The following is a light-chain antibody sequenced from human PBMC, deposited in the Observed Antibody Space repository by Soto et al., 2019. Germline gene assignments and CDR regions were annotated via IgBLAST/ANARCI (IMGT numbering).Light chain of an antibody. CDR3: QQYNNWPPVT. Sequence: EIVMTQSPATLSVSPGERATLSCRASQSVSSNLAWYQQKPGQAPRLLIYGASTRATGIPARFSGSWSGTEFTLSISSLQSEDFAVYYWQQYNNWPPVTFGGGTKVEIK. CDR2: GAS. CDR1: QSVSSN. V-gene: IGKV3-15*01. J-gene: IGKJ4*01.